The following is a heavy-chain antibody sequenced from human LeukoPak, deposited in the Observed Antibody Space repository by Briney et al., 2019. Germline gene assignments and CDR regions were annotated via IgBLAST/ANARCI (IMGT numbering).Heavy chain of an antibody. Sequence: RGESPKISCKGSGYSFTSYWIGWVRQMPGKGLEWMGIIYPGDSDTRYSPSFQGQVTISADKSISTAYLQWSSLKASDTAMYYCARRGYCSSTSCSFWFDPWGQGTLVTVSS. CDR2: IYPGDSDT. J-gene: IGHJ5*02. D-gene: IGHD2-2*01. V-gene: IGHV5-51*01. CDR1: GYSFTSYW. CDR3: ARRGYCSSTSCSFWFDP.